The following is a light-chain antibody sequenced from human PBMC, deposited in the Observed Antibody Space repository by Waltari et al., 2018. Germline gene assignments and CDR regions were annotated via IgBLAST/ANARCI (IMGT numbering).Light chain of an antibody. J-gene: IGKJ1*01. CDR1: QSINTW. CDR3: QQYNSYST. CDR2: RAS. Sequence: DIQMTQSPSTLSASVGDRVIITCRAGQSINTWLAWYQQKPGKAPRVLIYRASSLETGVPSRFSGSGSGTEFTLTISGLQPDDFATYYCQQYNSYSTFGQGTRVEIK. V-gene: IGKV1-5*03.